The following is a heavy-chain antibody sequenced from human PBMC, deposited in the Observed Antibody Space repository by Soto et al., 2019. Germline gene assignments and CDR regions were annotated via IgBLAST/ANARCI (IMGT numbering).Heavy chain of an antibody. CDR2: ISSGGSTR. CDR3: ARGPRYSGYDYGLFDF. Sequence: AGGPLRLSCAASGFTIRSFSMNWVSKAQGKGLEWVSYISSGGSTRYYADSVKGRFTISRDNAKNSLYLQMNSLRAEDTAVYYCARGPRYSGYDYGLFDFWGQGTLVTVSS. D-gene: IGHD5-12*01. CDR1: GFTIRSFS. V-gene: IGHV3-48*01. J-gene: IGHJ4*02.